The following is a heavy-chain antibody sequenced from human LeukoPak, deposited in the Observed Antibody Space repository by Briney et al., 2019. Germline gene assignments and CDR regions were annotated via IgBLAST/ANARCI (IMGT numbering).Heavy chain of an antibody. Sequence: NPSETLSLTCTVSGDSISSSSYYWGWIRQPPGKGLEWIGNIYYTGKTYYNTSLKSRVTISVDTSKNQFSLKLSSVTAADTAIYYCARDAKYYYGSRTYFFFEYWGQGTLLTVSS. V-gene: IGHV4-39*07. CDR3: ARDAKYYYGSRTYFFFEY. CDR2: IYYTGKT. CDR1: GDSISSSSYY. D-gene: IGHD3-10*01. J-gene: IGHJ4*02.